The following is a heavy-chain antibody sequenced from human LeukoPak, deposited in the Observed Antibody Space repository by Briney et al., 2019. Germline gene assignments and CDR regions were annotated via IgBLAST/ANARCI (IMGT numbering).Heavy chain of an antibody. Sequence: GGSLRLSCAASGFTFSSYSMNWVRQAPGKGLEWVAGIWYDGSNKKYGDSVKGRFTISRDNSENTLYLQMNSLKVEDTAVYYCARDQGQWLAQYCFDSWGQGTLVSVSS. CDR1: GFTFSSYS. V-gene: IGHV3-33*08. CDR2: IWYDGSNK. D-gene: IGHD6-19*01. J-gene: IGHJ4*02. CDR3: ARDQGQWLAQYCFDS.